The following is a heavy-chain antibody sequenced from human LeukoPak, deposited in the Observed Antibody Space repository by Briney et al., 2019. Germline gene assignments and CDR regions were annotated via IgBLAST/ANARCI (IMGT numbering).Heavy chain of an antibody. CDR1: GFTFSSYV. CDR3: AKLPGRAADY. V-gene: IGHV3-23*01. CDR2: ISDSGGST. J-gene: IGHJ4*02. Sequence: AGGSLRLSCAASGFTFSSYVMNWVRQAPGKGLEWVSGISDSGGSTYYADSVKGRFTISRDNSKNTLYLQMNSLGAEDTAVYYCAKLPGRAADYWGQGTLVTVSS.